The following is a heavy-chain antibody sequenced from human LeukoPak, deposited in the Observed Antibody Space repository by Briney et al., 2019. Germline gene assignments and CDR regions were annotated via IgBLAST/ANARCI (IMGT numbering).Heavy chain of an antibody. CDR3: ARAVNYYDSSGYYRYFDY. CDR2: IYYSGST. J-gene: IGHJ4*02. Sequence: SETLSLNCTVSGGSISSGDYYWSWIRQPPGKGLEWIGDIYYSGSTYYNPSLKSRVTISVDTSKNQFSLKLSSVTAADTAVYYCARAVNYYDSSGYYRYFDYWGQGTLVTVSS. V-gene: IGHV4-30-4*08. CDR1: GGSISSGDYY. D-gene: IGHD3-22*01.